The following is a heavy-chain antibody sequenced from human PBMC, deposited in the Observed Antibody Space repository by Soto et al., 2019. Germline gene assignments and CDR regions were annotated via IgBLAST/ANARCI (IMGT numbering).Heavy chain of an antibody. Sequence: ASVKVSCKASGDTFTNYDIKWVRQATGQGLEWMGWMNPNSGNTGYAQKFQGRVTMTRNTSISTVYLELSSLRSYDTAVYYCARGVTSGSFPPFDLWGQGTLVTVSS. CDR3: ARGVTSGSFPPFDL. J-gene: IGHJ4*02. CDR2: MNPNSGNT. CDR1: GDTFTNYD. V-gene: IGHV1-8*01. D-gene: IGHD1-26*01.